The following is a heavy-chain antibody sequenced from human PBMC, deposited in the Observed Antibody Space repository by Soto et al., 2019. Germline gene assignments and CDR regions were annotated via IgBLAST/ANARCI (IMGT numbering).Heavy chain of an antibody. D-gene: IGHD6-19*01. CDR2: ISGGGGST. J-gene: IGHJ5*02. V-gene: IGHV3-23*01. CDR1: GFTFSRYA. Sequence: EVQLLESGGGLVQPGGSLRLSCAASGFTFSRYAMRWVRQAPGKGLEWVSEISGGGGSTSYADSVKGRFTISRDNSKNTLYLQMNSMRAEDTAIYYCAKSGGIAVLYPWGQGTLVTVSS. CDR3: AKSGGIAVLYP.